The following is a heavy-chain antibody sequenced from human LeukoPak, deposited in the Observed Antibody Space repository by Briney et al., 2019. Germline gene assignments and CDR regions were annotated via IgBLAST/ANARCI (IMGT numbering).Heavy chain of an antibody. D-gene: IGHD1-26*01. CDR3: ARHLFPGGWELLLYFDY. V-gene: IGHV4-39*01. Sequence: SETLSLTCTVSGGSISSSSYYWGWIRQPPGKGLEWIGSIYYSGSTYYNPSLKSRVTISVDTSKNQFSLKLSSVTAADTAVYYCARHLFPGGWELLLYFDYWGQGTLVTVSS. CDR1: GGSISSSSYY. J-gene: IGHJ4*02. CDR2: IYYSGST.